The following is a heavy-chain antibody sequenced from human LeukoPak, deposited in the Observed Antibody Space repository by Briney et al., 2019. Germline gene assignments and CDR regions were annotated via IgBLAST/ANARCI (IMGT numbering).Heavy chain of an antibody. V-gene: IGHV1-2*02. CDR2: INPNSGAT. CDR3: ARGNGLWAPLSY. Sequence: ASVKVSCKASGYTFSGYYMHCVRQAPGQGLEWMGWINPNSGATKFAQKFQGRVSMTRDTSTSTVYMELSSLTSEDTAVYSCARGNGLWAPLSYWGQGTLVTVSS. CDR1: GYTFSGYY. J-gene: IGHJ4*02. D-gene: IGHD7-27*01.